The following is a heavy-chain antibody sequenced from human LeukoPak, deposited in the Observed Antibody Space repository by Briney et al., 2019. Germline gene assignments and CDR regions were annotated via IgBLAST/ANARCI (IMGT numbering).Heavy chain of an antibody. CDR1: GFTFSNYW. D-gene: IGHD1-14*01. CDR3: ARKTGDC. V-gene: IGHV3-7*01. J-gene: IGHJ4*02. CDR2: IKQDGSEK. Sequence: GRSLRLSCAASGFTFSNYWMSWVRQAPGTGLEWVANIKQDGSEKYYVDSVKGRFTISRDNAKNSLYLQMNSLRVEDTAVYYCARKTGDCWGQGTLVIVSS.